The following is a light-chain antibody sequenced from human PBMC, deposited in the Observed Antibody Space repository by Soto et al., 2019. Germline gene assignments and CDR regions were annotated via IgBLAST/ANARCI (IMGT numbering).Light chain of an antibody. J-gene: IGKJ1*01. CDR2: GAS. V-gene: IGKV3-15*01. CDR3: YQYNNWPPART. CDR1: QSVSSN. Sequence: EIVMTQSPATLSVSPGERATLSRRASQSVSSNLAWYQQKPGQAPRLLIYGASTRATGIPARFSGSGSGTESALTISSLQPEAYAVYYYYQYNNWPPARTFGQGTKVEIK.